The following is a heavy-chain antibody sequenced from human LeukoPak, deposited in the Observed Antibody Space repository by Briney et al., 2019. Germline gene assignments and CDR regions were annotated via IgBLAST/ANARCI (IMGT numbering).Heavy chain of an antibody. D-gene: IGHD6-6*01. J-gene: IGHJ4*02. CDR2: IYYSGST. CDR1: GGSISSYY. CDR3: ARMYSSSFDY. V-gene: IGHV4-59*12. Sequence: PSETLSLTCTVSGGSISSYYWSWIRQPPGKGLEWIGSIYYSGSTYYNPSLKSRVTISVDTSKNQFSLKLSSVTAADTAVYYCARMYSSSFDYWGQGTLVTVSS.